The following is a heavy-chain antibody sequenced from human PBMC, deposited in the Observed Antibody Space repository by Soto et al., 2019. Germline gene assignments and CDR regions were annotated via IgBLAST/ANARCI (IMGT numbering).Heavy chain of an antibody. V-gene: IGHV3-23*01. CDR3: TKGGVVVAPSPVHY. J-gene: IGHJ4*02. CDR1: GFTFSNYA. Sequence: VGSLRLSCAASGFTFSNYAMSWVRQAPGKGLEWVSSISDSGGSTYYADSVKGRFTISRDNSKNTLYLQMNSLRAEDTAIYYYTKGGVVVAPSPVHYWGPGTFVTVSS. CDR2: ISDSGGST. D-gene: IGHD2-15*01.